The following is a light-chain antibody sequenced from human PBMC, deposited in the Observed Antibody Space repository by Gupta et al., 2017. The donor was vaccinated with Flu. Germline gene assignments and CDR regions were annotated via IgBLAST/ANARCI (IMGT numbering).Light chain of an antibody. V-gene: IGKV1-39*01. CDR1: QSISSS. CDR2: AAS. CDR3: QQSYSTPDT. Sequence: DIQMTQSPSSLSASVGDRVTITCRASQSISSSVNWYQQKPGKAPKLLIYAASSLQSGVPSRGSGSGSGTDVTLTISSLQPEDFATYYCQQSYSTPDTFGQGTKVEIK. J-gene: IGKJ2*01.